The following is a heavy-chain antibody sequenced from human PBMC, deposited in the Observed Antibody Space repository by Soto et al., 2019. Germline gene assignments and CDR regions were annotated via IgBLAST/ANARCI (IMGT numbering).Heavy chain of an antibody. J-gene: IGHJ5*02. D-gene: IGHD3-3*01. V-gene: IGHV3-64*01. CDR2: ISSNGGST. CDR3: ARESRFLEWLSLNWFDP. CDR1: GFTFSSYA. Sequence: GGSLRLSCAASGFTFSSYAMHWVRQAPGKGLEYVSAISSNGGSTYYANSVKGRFTISRDNSKNTLYLQMGSLRAEDMAVYYCARESRFLEWLSLNWFDPWGQGTLVTVSS.